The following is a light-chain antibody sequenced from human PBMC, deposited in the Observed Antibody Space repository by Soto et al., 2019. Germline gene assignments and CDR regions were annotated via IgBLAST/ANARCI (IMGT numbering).Light chain of an antibody. V-gene: IGLV1-36*01. Sequence: QSVLTQPPSVSEAPRQRVTISCSGSSSNIGNNAVNWYQQLPGKAPKLLIYYDDLLPSGVSDRFSGSKSGTSASLAISGLQYEDEADYYCAAWDDSLNAVVFGGGTKVTVL. CDR1: SSNIGNNA. CDR3: AAWDDSLNAVV. J-gene: IGLJ2*01. CDR2: YDD.